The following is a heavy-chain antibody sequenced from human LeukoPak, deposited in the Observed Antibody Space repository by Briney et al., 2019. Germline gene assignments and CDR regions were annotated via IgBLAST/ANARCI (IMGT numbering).Heavy chain of an antibody. CDR1: GFTFSSYA. CDR2: ISGSGGST. J-gene: IGHJ6*03. D-gene: IGHD6-6*01. Sequence: PGGSLRLSCAASGFTFSSYAMSWVRQAPGKGLEWASAISGSGGSTYYADSVKGRFTISRDNSKNTLYLQMNSLRAEDTAVYYCAKSSSSGFYYYYYMDVWGKGTTVTVSS. CDR3: AKSSSSGFYYYYYMDV. V-gene: IGHV3-23*01.